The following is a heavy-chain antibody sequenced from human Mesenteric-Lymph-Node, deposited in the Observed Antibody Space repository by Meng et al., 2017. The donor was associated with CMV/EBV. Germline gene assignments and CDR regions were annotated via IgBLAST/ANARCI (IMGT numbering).Heavy chain of an antibody. V-gene: IGHV4-34*01. J-gene: IGHJ4*02. CDR2: INHSGST. Sequence: QVQLPQWGDGLLKPSETLSVTCAVYGGSFSGYYWNWIRQSPEKGLEWIGEINHSGSTTYNPSFTSRIIISVDTSTNQISLNMSSVTAADTAVYYCARGSSYDILTGYFDYWGQGALVTASS. CDR3: ARGSSYDILTGYFDY. CDR1: GGSFSGYY. D-gene: IGHD3-9*01.